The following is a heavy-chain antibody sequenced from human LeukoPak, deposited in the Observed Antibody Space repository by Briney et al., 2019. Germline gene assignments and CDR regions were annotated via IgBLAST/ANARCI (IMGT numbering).Heavy chain of an antibody. V-gene: IGHV1-2*02. CDR1: GYTFTGYY. Sequence: ASVKVSCKASGYTFTGYYMHWVRQAPGQGLEWMGWINPNSGNTNYAQKFQGRVTMTRDTSISTAYMELSRLRSDDTAVYYCATSHDSSGYYYFDYWGQGTLVTVSS. J-gene: IGHJ4*02. CDR2: INPNSGNT. D-gene: IGHD3-22*01. CDR3: ATSHDSSGYYYFDY.